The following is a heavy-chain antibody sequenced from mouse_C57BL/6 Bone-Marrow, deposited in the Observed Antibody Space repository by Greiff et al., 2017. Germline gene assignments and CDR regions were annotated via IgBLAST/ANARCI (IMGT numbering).Heavy chain of an antibody. D-gene: IGHD1-1*01. Sequence: VQLQQPGAELVRPGSSVKLSCKASGYTFTSYWMHWVKQRPIQGLEWIGNIDPSDSETHYNQKFKDKATLTVEKSSSTAYMQLSSLTSEDSAVYYCARDDYYGSSYWYFDVWGTGTTVTVSS. J-gene: IGHJ1*03. CDR2: IDPSDSET. CDR3: ARDDYYGSSYWYFDV. CDR1: GYTFTSYW. V-gene: IGHV1-52*01.